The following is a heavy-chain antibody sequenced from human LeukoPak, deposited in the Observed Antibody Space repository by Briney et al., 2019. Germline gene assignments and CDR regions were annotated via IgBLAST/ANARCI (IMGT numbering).Heavy chain of an antibody. J-gene: IGHJ4*02. V-gene: IGHV4-34*01. CDR3: ARDATIFGSGYYSPHFDY. D-gene: IGHD3-3*01. Sequence: SETLSLTCAVYGGSFSGYYWSWIRQPPGKGLEWIGEINHSGSTNYNPSLKSRVTISVDTSKNQFSLKLSSVTAADTAVYYCARDATIFGSGYYSPHFDYWGQGTRVTVSS. CDR1: GGSFSGYY. CDR2: INHSGST.